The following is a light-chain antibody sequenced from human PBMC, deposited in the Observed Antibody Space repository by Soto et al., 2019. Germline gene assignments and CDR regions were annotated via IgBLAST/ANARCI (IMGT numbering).Light chain of an antibody. CDR1: QGISSY. Sequence: IQLTQSPSSLSASVGDRVTITCRASQGISSYLAWYQQKPGKAPKLMIYAASTLQSGVPSRFSGSASGTDFTLTITSLQPEDFATYYCQQLNSYPGYTFGQGTKLEIK. CDR3: QQLNSYPGYT. J-gene: IGKJ2*01. CDR2: AAS. V-gene: IGKV1-9*01.